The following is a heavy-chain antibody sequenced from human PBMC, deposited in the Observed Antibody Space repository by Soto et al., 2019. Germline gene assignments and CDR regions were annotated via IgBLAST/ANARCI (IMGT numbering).Heavy chain of an antibody. CDR1: GFPFSNYA. J-gene: IGHJ4*02. D-gene: IGHD3-16*01. CDR3: ARAPSEYIWGSYLRYYEY. CDR2: ISGTTGHA. V-gene: IGHV3-23*01. Sequence: EVQILESGGGLVQPGGSLRLYCAASGFPFSNYAMAWVRQAPGKGLEWVSAISGTTGHAFYADSVKDRFTISRDNSKNTLYLQMDSPRAEDTAVYHCARAPSEYIWGSYLRYYEYWGQGTLVTVSS.